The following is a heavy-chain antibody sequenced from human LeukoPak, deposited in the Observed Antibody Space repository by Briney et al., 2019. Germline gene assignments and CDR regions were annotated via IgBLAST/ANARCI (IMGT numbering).Heavy chain of an antibody. Sequence: SETLSLTCTVSGGSVSSGSYYWSWIRQPPGKGLEWIGYIYYSGSTNNNPSLKSRVTISVDTSKNQFSLKLSSVTAADTAVYYCARVLSGGYFDWLFDYWGQGTLVTVSS. D-gene: IGHD3-9*01. CDR1: GGSVSSGSYY. CDR3: ARVLSGGYFDWLFDY. J-gene: IGHJ4*02. V-gene: IGHV4-61*01. CDR2: IYYSGST.